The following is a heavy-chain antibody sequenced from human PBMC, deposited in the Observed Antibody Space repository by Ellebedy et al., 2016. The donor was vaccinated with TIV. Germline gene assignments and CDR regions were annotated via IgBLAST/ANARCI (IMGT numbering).Heavy chain of an antibody. CDR2: IDPSDSYT. D-gene: IGHD5-12*01. J-gene: IGHJ5*02. CDR1: GYSFTSYW. CDR3: ARHAGGYVNWFDP. Sequence: GESLKISCKGSGYSFTSYWISWVRQMPGKGPEWMGRIDPSDSYTNYSPSFQGHVTISADKSISTAYLQWSSLKASDTAMYYCARHAGGYVNWFDPWGQGTLVTVSS. V-gene: IGHV5-10-1*01.